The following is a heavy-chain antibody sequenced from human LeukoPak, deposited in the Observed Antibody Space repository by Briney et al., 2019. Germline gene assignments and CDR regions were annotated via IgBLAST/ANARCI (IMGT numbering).Heavy chain of an antibody. J-gene: IGHJ2*01. D-gene: IGHD3-22*01. V-gene: IGHV3-23*01. CDR2: ISGNGAKT. CDR1: GFSISRYT. Sequence: GGSLRLSCEGSGFSISRYTMSWVRQAPGKGLEWVSAISGNGAKTYYPDSVKGRFTLSSDNSKNALYLQLTSLSPEDTAVYYCAKPALQYYDSSGYHPDWYFDLWGRGTLVT. CDR3: AKPALQYYDSSGYHPDWYFDL.